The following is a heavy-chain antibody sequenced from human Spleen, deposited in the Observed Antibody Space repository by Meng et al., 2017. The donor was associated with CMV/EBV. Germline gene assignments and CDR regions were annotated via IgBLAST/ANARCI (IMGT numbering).Heavy chain of an antibody. D-gene: IGHD3-16*02. CDR2: MYYSGST. CDR3: ARVPLSRAHYVWGSNRTPPHLQRNGFDI. Sequence: WTRQPPGKGLEWIGGMYYSGSTNYNPSLKSRVTISVDTSKNQFPLKLSSVTAADTAVYYCARVPLSRAHYVWGSNRTPPHLQRNGFDIWGQGTMVTVSS. V-gene: IGHV4-34*01. J-gene: IGHJ3*02.